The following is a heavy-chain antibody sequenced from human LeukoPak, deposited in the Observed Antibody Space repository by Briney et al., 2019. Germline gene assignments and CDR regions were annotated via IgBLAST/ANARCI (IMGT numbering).Heavy chain of an antibody. J-gene: IGHJ4*02. CDR2: IYNRVST. CDR1: GDSVSSGNLY. D-gene: IGHD3-10*01. V-gene: IGHV4-61*01. Sequence: SETLSLPCTVSGDSVSSGNLYWSWIRQPPGKGLEWIGYIYNRVSTNYNPSPKSRATTSVETSKNPSSLQLTPVTPADTAVYYCARADYASGSPLFDYWGQGTLVTVSS. CDR3: ARADYASGSPLFDY.